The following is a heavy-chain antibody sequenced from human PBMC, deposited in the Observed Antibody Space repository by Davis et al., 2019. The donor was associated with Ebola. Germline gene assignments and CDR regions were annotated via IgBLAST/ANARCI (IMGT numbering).Heavy chain of an antibody. CDR2: MYMSGTT. J-gene: IGHJ4*02. V-gene: IGHV4-4*07. CDR1: GGSISSYY. CDR3: ARDALGYYDSSGSNYFDS. Sequence: SETLSLTCTVSGGSISSYYWSWIRQPAGKGLEWIGRMYMSGTTKYNPSLKSRVTMSVDTSKNQFSLKLTSVTAADTAVYYCARDALGYYDSSGSNYFDSWGQGTLVTVSS. D-gene: IGHD3-22*01.